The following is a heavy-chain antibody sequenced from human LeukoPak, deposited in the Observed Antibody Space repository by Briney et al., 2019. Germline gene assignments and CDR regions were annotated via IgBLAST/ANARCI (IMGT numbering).Heavy chain of an antibody. Sequence: SQTLSLTCAISGDSVYSNSAAWNWIRQSPSRGLEWLGGTYYRSKWYNDYAVSVKSRITINPDTSNNQFSLQLNSVTPEDTAVYYCTGEIDQIAAADYWGQGTLVTVSS. J-gene: IGHJ4*02. CDR3: TGEIDQIAAADY. V-gene: IGHV6-1*01. CDR2: TYYRSKWYN. D-gene: IGHD6-13*01. CDR1: GDSVYSNSAA.